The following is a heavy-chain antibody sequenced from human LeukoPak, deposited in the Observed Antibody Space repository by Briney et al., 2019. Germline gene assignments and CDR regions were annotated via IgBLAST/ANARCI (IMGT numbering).Heavy chain of an antibody. CDR1: GFTFTSSA. D-gene: IGHD5-12*01. V-gene: IGHV1-58*02. Sequence: SVKVSCKASGFTFTSSAMQWVRQARGQRLEWIGWIVVGSGNTNYAQKFQERVAITRDMSTSTAYMELSSLRSEDTAVYYCAAGGTSGYDYSHYDYWGQGTLVTVSS. CDR2: IVVGSGNT. CDR3: AAGGTSGYDYSHYDY. J-gene: IGHJ4*02.